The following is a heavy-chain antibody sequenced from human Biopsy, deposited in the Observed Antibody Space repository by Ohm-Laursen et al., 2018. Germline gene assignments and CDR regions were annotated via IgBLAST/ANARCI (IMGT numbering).Heavy chain of an antibody. CDR2: NIPILGTG. CDR3: ATKLTGYFHH. D-gene: IGHD3-9*01. V-gene: IGHV1-69*06. CDR1: GGTFSNYG. Sequence: ASVKVSCKAPGGTFSNYGVNWVRQSPGQGLEWLGGNIPILGTGNYAQKFQDRVTVAADTSTSTATMELRSLRSDDTAVYYCATKLTGYFHHWGQGTLVIVSS. J-gene: IGHJ1*01.